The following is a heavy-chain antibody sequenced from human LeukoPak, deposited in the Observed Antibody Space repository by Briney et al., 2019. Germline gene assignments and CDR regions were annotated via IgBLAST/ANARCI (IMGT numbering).Heavy chain of an antibody. CDR2: ISNDGGGT. Sequence: SGGSLRLSCAASGFIFNNYGLVWVRQAPGKGLEWVSAISNDGGGTTYADFMKGRFSVSRDNSKNTLFLQMNSLRAEETALYYCAKGSSGYFFDLWGQGTLVTVSS. D-gene: IGHD3-22*01. J-gene: IGHJ4*02. CDR1: GFIFNNYG. V-gene: IGHV3-23*01. CDR3: AKGSSGYFFDL.